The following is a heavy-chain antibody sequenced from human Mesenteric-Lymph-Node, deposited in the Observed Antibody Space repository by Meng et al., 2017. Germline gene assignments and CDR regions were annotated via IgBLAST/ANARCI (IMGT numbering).Heavy chain of an antibody. Sequence: ASVKVSCKASGYTFTSYAMHWVRQAPGQRLEWMGWINAGNGNTKYSQKFQGRVTITRDTSASTAYMELSSLRSEDTAVYYCARDRNSGSDYNWFDPWGQGTLVTVSS. D-gene: IGHD1-26*01. CDR1: GYTFTSYA. V-gene: IGHV1-3*01. CDR2: INAGNGNT. J-gene: IGHJ5*02. CDR3: ARDRNSGSDYNWFDP.